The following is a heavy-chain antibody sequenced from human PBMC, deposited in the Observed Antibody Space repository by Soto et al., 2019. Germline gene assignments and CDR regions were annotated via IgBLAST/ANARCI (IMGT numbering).Heavy chain of an antibody. CDR2: IWYDGSNK. V-gene: IGHV3-33*01. CDR1: GFTFSSYG. Sequence: QVQLVESGGGVVQPGRSLRLSCAASGFTFSSYGMHWVRQAPGKGLEWVAVIWYDGSNKYYADSVKGRFTISRDNSKNTLYLQMNSLRAKDTAVYYCARDRGYSYGWVFDYWGQGTLVTVSS. CDR3: ARDRGYSYGWVFDY. J-gene: IGHJ4*02. D-gene: IGHD5-18*01.